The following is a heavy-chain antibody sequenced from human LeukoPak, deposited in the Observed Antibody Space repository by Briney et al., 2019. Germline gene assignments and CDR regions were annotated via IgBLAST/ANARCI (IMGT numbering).Heavy chain of an antibody. D-gene: IGHD3-10*01. CDR3: ARDQDGSGSYYKSWFDP. V-gene: IGHV4-61*08. CDR1: GGSISSGGYS. J-gene: IGHJ5*02. Sequence: PSETLSLTCAVSGGSISSGGYSWSWIRQPPGKGLEWIGYIYYSGSTNYNPSLKSRVTISVDTSKNQFSLKLSSVTAADTAVYYCARDQDGSGSYYKSWFDPWGQGTLVTVSS. CDR2: IYYSGST.